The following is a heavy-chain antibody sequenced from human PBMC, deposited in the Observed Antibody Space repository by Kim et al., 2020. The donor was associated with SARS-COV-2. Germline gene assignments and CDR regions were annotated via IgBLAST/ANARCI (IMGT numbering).Heavy chain of an antibody. CDR1: GFTFSNAW. D-gene: IGHD6-19*01. CDR2: IKSKTDGGTT. CDR3: TTEYSTAVAIRVDYYCGMDV. V-gene: IGHV3-15*01. Sequence: GGSLRLSCAASGFTFSNAWMSWVRQAPGKGLEWVGRIKSKTDGGTTDYAAPVKGRFTISRDDSKNTLYLQMNSLKTEDTAVYYCTTEYSTAVAIRVDYYCGMDVWGQGTAVTVSS. J-gene: IGHJ6*02.